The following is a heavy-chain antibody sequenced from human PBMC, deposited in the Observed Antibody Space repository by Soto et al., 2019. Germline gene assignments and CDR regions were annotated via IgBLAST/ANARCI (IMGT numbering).Heavy chain of an antibody. CDR3: AGHGGYSY. CDR1: GFTLRTNG. Sequence: GGSLRLSCAATGFTLRTNGMSWFRQAPGKGLEWVSSILGSGGDTYYADSLKGRFTISRDNSKNTLYLQLNSLGAGDTALYYCAGHGGYSYLGQGTLVTVSS. V-gene: IGHV3-23*01. D-gene: IGHD2-15*01. J-gene: IGHJ4*02. CDR2: ILGSGGDT.